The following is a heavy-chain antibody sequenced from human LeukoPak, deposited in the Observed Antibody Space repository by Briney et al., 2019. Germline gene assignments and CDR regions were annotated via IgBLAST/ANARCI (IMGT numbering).Heavy chain of an antibody. CDR1: GFTVSSNY. D-gene: IGHD6-13*01. Sequence: GGSLRLSCAASGFTVSSNYMSWVRQAPGKGLEWVSVIYSGGSTYYADSVKGRFTISRDNSKNTLYLQMNSLRGEDMAVYYCARGSSSSWYVYDYWGQGTLVTVSS. CDR3: ARGSSSSWYVYDY. CDR2: IYSGGST. V-gene: IGHV3-66*01. J-gene: IGHJ4*02.